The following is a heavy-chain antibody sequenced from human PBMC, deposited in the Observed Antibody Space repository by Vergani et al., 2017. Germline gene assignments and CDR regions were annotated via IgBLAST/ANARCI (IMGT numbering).Heavy chain of an antibody. V-gene: IGHV3-30*02. J-gene: IGHJ4*02. CDR3: ATAGAAYCRGASCYDSFEY. CDR2: TRYDGIVE. D-gene: IGHD2-15*01. Sequence: QVQLVESGGGVVQPGRSLRLSCAASGFTFSSYGMHWVRQAPGKGLEWVAFTRYDGIVEYYGDSVRGRFTISRDNSKNTLYLQMNRLRPEDTAVYYCATAGAAYCRGASCYDSFEYWGQGTLVTVAS. CDR1: GFTFSSYG.